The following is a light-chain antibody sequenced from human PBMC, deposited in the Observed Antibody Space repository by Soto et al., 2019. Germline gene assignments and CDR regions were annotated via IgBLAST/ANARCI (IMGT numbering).Light chain of an antibody. Sequence: QSALTQPASVSGSPGQSITISCTGTSSDVGGYNYVSWYQQHPGKAPKLMIYDVSNRPSGVSNRFSGSKSGNTASLTISGLQAEDEADYYCSSYTSSTFLVFGGGTKVTDL. J-gene: IGLJ2*01. V-gene: IGLV2-14*01. CDR2: DVS. CDR1: SSDVGGYNY. CDR3: SSYTSSTFLV.